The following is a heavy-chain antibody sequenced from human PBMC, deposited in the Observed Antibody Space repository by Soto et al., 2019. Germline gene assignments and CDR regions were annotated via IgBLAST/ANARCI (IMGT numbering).Heavy chain of an antibody. D-gene: IGHD6-13*01. CDR2: ISGLFGNT. CDR3: AKDPTGAFDGIAAAFDS. J-gene: IGHJ4*02. V-gene: IGHV3-23*01. Sequence: EVHLLESGGGLVQPGGSLRLSCAASGFTFSSYAMSWVRPAPGKGLEWVCGISGLFGNTYYADSMKGRFTISRDNSQNTLYLQMNGLRADDTAVYYCAKDPTGAFDGIAAAFDSWGQGTLVTVSS. CDR1: GFTFSSYA.